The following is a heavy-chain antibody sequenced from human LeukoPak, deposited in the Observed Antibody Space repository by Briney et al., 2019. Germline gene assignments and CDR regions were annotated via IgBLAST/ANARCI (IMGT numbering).Heavy chain of an antibody. CDR1: GGTFSNYS. J-gene: IGHJ4*02. CDR3: ARGGGTIGHSTNFDY. Sequence: SVKVSCKASGGTFSNYSISWVRQAPGQGLEWMGRIIPILDIANYTQKFQGRVTMTADKSTSTAYMELSSLRSEDTAVYYCARGGGTIGHSTNFDYWGQGTLVTVSS. V-gene: IGHV1-69*04. D-gene: IGHD6-13*01. CDR2: IIPILDIA.